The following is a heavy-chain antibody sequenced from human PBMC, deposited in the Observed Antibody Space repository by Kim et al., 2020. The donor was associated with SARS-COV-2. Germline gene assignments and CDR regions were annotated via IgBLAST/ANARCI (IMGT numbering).Heavy chain of an antibody. Sequence: GGSLRLSCAASGFTFDDYAMHWVRQAPGKGLEWVSLISGDGGSTYYADSVKGRFTISRDNSKNSLYLQMNSLRTEDTALYYCAKDGPDYDFWSGYSRNYYYYGMDVWGQGTTVTVSS. D-gene: IGHD3-3*01. CDR1: GFTFDDYA. V-gene: IGHV3-43*02. CDR3: AKDGPDYDFWSGYSRNYYYYGMDV. CDR2: ISGDGGST. J-gene: IGHJ6*02.